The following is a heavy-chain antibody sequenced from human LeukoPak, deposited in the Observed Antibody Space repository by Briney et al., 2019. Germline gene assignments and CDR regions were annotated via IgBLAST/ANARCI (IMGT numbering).Heavy chain of an antibody. CDR3: AREGGIAARPRGLDY. CDR1: GFTFSSYG. V-gene: IGHV3-33*01. CDR2: IWYDGSNK. D-gene: IGHD6-6*01. J-gene: IGHJ4*02. Sequence: GGSLRLSCAASGFTFSSYGMHWVRQAPGKGLEWVAVIWYDGSNKYYADSVKGRFTISRDNSKNTLYLQMNSLRAEDTAVYCCAREGGIAARPRGLDYWGQGTLVTVSS.